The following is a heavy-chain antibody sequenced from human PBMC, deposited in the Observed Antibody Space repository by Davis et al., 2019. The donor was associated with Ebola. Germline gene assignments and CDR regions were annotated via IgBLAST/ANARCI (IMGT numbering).Heavy chain of an antibody. Sequence: AASVKVSCKVSGYTLTELSMHWVRQAPGKGLEWMGGFDPEDGETIYAQKFQGRVTMTEDTSTDTAYMELSSLRSDDTAVYYCARCNWNDVGADHWGQGTLVTVSS. J-gene: IGHJ4*02. D-gene: IGHD1-20*01. CDR1: GYTLTELS. CDR2: FDPEDGET. CDR3: ARCNWNDVGADH. V-gene: IGHV1-24*01.